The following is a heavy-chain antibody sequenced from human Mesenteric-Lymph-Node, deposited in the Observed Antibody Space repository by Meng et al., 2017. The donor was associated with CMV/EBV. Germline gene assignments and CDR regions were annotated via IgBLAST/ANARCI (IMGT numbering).Heavy chain of an antibody. D-gene: IGHD3-3*01. Sequence: GESLKISCAASGFTFSNYVMIWVRQVPGKGLEWVSAISSRSSGIYYADSVKGRFTISRDNSKNTLYLQMNSLRTEDTAVYYCANDQPRGNDFWSGYFTDGGYWGQGTLVTVSS. CDR3: ANDQPRGNDFWSGYFTDGGY. J-gene: IGHJ4*02. V-gene: IGHV3-23*01. CDR1: GFTFSNYV. CDR2: ISSRSSGI.